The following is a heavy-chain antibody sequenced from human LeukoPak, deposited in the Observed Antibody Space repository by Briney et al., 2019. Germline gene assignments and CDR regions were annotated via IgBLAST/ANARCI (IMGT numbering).Heavy chain of an antibody. CDR1: GGSISSYY. J-gene: IGHJ4*02. Sequence: KPSETLSLTCTVSGGSISSYYWSWIRQPPGKGLEWIGEINHSGSTNYNPSLKSRVTISVDTSKNQFSLKLSSVTAADTAVYYCARIRYYYDSSGYPDYWGQGTLVTVSS. CDR3: ARIRYYYDSSGYPDY. CDR2: INHSGST. V-gene: IGHV4-34*01. D-gene: IGHD3-22*01.